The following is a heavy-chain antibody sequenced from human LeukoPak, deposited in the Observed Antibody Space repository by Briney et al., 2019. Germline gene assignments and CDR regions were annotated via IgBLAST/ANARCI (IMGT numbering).Heavy chain of an antibody. Sequence: PSETLSLTCTVSGGSISSSSYYWGWIRQPPGKGLEWIGSIYYSGSTYYNPSLKSRVTISVDTSKNQFSLKLSSVTAADTAVYYCARAYSSGWYLTPGAFDIWGQGTTVTVSS. D-gene: IGHD6-19*01. CDR1: GGSISSSSYY. J-gene: IGHJ3*02. V-gene: IGHV4-39*07. CDR2: IYYSGST. CDR3: ARAYSSGWYLTPGAFDI.